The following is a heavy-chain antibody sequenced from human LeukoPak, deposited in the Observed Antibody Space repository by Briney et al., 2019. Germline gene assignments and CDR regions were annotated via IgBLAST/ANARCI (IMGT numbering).Heavy chain of an antibody. D-gene: IGHD1-26*01. CDR1: GGSISSSTYY. CDR2: IYYGGST. Sequence: SETLSLTCSVSGGSISSSTYYWGWIRQPPGKGLEWIASIYYGGSTYYNPSLKRRVTISVDTSKNQFSLKLSSVTAADTAVYYCARDGGRLGATFNWGQGTLVTVSS. CDR3: ARDGGRLGATFN. J-gene: IGHJ4*02. V-gene: IGHV4-39*07.